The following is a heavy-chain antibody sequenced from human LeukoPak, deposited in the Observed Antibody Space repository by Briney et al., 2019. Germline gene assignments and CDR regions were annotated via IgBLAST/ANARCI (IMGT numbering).Heavy chain of an antibody. V-gene: IGHV3-30*04. Sequence: GGSLRLSCAASGFTFSSYAMHWVRQAPGKGLEWVAVISYDGSNKYYADSVKGRFTISRDNSKNTLYLQMNSLRAEDTAVYYCARDSRFSRRVEPHYYYYYMDVWGKGTTVTVSS. D-gene: IGHD1-14*01. CDR3: ARDSRFSRRVEPHYYYYYMDV. J-gene: IGHJ6*03. CDR2: ISYDGSNK. CDR1: GFTFSSYA.